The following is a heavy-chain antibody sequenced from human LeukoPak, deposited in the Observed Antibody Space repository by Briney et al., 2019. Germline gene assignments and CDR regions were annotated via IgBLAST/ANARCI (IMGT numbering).Heavy chain of an antibody. J-gene: IGHJ5*02. D-gene: IGHD4-17*01. V-gene: IGHV3-74*01. CDR2: INSDGSST. CDR1: GFTFSSYW. Sequence: GGSLRLSCAASGFTFSSYWMSWVRQAPGKGLVWVSRINSDGSSTSYADSVKGRFTISRDNAKNTLYLQMNSLRAEDTAVYYCARDTTVTDGFDPWGQGTLVTVSS. CDR3: ARDTTVTDGFDP.